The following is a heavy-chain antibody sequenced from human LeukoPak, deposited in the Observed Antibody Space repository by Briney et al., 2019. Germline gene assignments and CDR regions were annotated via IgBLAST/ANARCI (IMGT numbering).Heavy chain of an antibody. CDR1: GFTFSSYS. CDR3: ARERRWDQYYFDY. V-gene: IGHV3-48*01. CDR2: ISSSSSTM. Sequence: GGSLRLSCAASGFTFSSYSMNWVRQAPGKGLEWVSYISSSSSTMYYADSVKGRSTISRDNAKNSLYLQMNSLRAEDTAVYYCARERRWDQYYFDYWGQGTLVTVSS. J-gene: IGHJ4*02. D-gene: IGHD1-26*01.